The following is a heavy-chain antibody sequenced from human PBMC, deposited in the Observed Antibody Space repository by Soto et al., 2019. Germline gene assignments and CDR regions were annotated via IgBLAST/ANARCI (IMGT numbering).Heavy chain of an antibody. CDR2: FDPEDGET. D-gene: IGHD3-10*01. J-gene: IGHJ6*02. CDR3: ATDQSRYYYGSGSYYNLYYYYGMDV. V-gene: IGHV1-24*01. Sequence: ASVKVSCKVSGYTLTELSMHWVRQAPGKGLEWMEGFDPEDGETIYAQKFQGRVTMTEDTSTDTAYMELSSLRSEDTAVYYCATDQSRYYYGSGSYYNLYYYYGMDVWGQGTTVTVSS. CDR1: GYTLTELS.